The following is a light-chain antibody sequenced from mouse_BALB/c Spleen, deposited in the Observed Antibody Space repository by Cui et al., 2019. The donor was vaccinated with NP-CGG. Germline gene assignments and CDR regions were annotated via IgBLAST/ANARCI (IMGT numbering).Light chain of an antibody. CDR3: ALWYSNHWV. CDR2: GTN. V-gene: IGLV1*01. CDR1: TGAVTTSNY. Sequence: QAVVTQEYARTTSPGETVTITCRSRTGAVTTSNYANWVQEKPDHLFTGLIGGTNNRAPGVPARFSGSLIGDKAALTITGAKTEDEAIYFCALWYSNHWVFGGGTKLTVL. J-gene: IGLJ1*01.